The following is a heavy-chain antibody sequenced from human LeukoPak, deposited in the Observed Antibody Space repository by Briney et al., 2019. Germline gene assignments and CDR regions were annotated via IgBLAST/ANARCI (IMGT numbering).Heavy chain of an antibody. Sequence: RASVKVSCKASGYTFTGYYIHWVRQAPGQGLEWMGWINPNSGGTNYAQKFQGRVTMTRDTSISTAYMELTRLRSDDTAVYYCARDGGNIPVSWGQGTLVTASS. CDR3: ARDGGNIPVS. J-gene: IGHJ5*02. V-gene: IGHV1-2*02. CDR1: GYTFTGYY. D-gene: IGHD2/OR15-2a*01. CDR2: INPNSGGT.